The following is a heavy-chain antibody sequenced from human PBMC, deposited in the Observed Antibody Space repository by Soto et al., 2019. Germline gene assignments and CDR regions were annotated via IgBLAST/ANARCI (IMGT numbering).Heavy chain of an antibody. V-gene: IGHV1-18*01. CDR3: ARDTSLGEYDY. D-gene: IGHD3-10*01. CDR2: INVYNGDT. J-gene: IGHJ4*02. CDR1: GYTFTSYG. Sequence: QVQLVQSGAEVKKPEASVKVSCKASGYTFTSYGISWVRQAPGQGLEWMGWINVYNGDTNYAQKLQGRVTMTTDTSTSTAYLDLRSLRSDDTAVYFCARDTSLGEYDYWGPGTRVTVSS.